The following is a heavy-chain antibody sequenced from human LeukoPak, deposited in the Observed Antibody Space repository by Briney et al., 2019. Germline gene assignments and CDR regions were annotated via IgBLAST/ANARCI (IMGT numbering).Heavy chain of an antibody. Sequence: GGSVTLSCAASGFTFSSYAMSWVRQAPGKGLEWVSGISGSGGSTYYDASVKGRFTISSDNSKNTLYLQMNSLRAEDTAVYYCAKVYGRSYGFDAFDIWGQGTMVTVSS. V-gene: IGHV3-23*01. CDR3: AKVYGRSYGFDAFDI. J-gene: IGHJ3*02. D-gene: IGHD1-26*01. CDR1: GFTFSSYA. CDR2: ISGSGGST.